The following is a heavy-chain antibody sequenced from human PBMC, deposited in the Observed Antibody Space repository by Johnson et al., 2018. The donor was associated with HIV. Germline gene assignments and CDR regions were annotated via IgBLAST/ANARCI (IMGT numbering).Heavy chain of an antibody. CDR1: GFTFSSYW. V-gene: IGHV3-20*04. CDR3: ARDRGGAARDAFDI. D-gene: IGHD3-10*01. Sequence: VQLVESGGGVVQPGGSLRLSCAASGFTFSSYWMSWVRQAPGKGLEWVSGINWNGGSTGYADSVKGRFTISRDNAKNSLYLQMNSLRAEDTALYYCARDRGGAARDAFDIWGQGTMVTVSS. CDR2: INWNGGST. J-gene: IGHJ3*02.